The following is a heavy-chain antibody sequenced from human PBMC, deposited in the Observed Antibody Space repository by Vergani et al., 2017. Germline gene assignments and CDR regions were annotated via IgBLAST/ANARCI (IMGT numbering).Heavy chain of an antibody. CDR3: ARGGYGGNPGAFDI. CDR2: IYYSGST. CDR1: GGSISSYY. Sequence: QVQLQESGPGLVKPSETLSLTCTVSGGSISSYYWSWIRQPPGQGLEWIGYIYYSGSTNYNPSLKSRVTISVDTSKNQFSLKLSSVTAADTAVYYCARGGYGGNPGAFDIWGQGTMVTVSS. J-gene: IGHJ3*02. D-gene: IGHD4-23*01. V-gene: IGHV4-59*01.